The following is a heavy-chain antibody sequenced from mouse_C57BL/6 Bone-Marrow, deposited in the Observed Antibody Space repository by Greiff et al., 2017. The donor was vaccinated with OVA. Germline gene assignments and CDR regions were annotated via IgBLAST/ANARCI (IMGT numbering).Heavy chain of an antibody. Sequence: VQLKQSGGGLVQPGESLKLSCESNEYEFPSHDMSWVRKTPEKRLELVAAINSDGGSTYYPDTMERRFIISRDNTKKTLYLQMSSLRSEDTALYYCARHAGYYPHWYFDVWGTGTTVTVSS. CDR1: EYEFPSHD. D-gene: IGHD2-3*01. J-gene: IGHJ1*03. CDR2: INSDGGST. V-gene: IGHV5-2*01. CDR3: ARHAGYYPHWYFDV.